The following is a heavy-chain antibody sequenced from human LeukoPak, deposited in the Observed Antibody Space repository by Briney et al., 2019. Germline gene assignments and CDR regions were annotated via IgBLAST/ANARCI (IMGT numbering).Heavy chain of an antibody. CDR2: IRYDGSNK. Sequence: GGSLRLSCAASGFTFSSYGMHWVRQAPGKGLEWVAFIRYDGSNKYYADSVKGRFTISRDNSKSTLYLQMNSLRAEDTAVYYCAKENYYDFWSGIDYWGQGTLVTVSS. V-gene: IGHV3-30*02. CDR3: AKENYYDFWSGIDY. CDR1: GFTFSSYG. J-gene: IGHJ4*02. D-gene: IGHD3-3*01.